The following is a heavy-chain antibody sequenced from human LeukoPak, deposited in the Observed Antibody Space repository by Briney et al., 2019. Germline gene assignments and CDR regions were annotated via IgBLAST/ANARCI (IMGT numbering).Heavy chain of an antibody. V-gene: IGHV4-59*01. J-gene: IGHJ4*02. CDR2: IYYSGST. Sequence: PSETLSLTCTVSGGSISSYYWSWIRQPPGKGLEWIGYIYYSGSTNYNPSLKSRVTISVDTSKNQFSLKLGSVTAADTAVYYCARYRYSSGWYIDYWGQGTLVTVSS. D-gene: IGHD6-19*01. CDR3: ARYRYSSGWYIDY. CDR1: GGSISSYY.